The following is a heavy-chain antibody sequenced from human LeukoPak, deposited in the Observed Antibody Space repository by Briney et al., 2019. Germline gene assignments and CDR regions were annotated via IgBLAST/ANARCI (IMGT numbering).Heavy chain of an antibody. D-gene: IGHD4-17*01. V-gene: IGHV3-21*01. CDR2: ISSSSSYI. CDR3: ACLTRAVTTKWFDP. Sequence: GGSLRLSCAASGFTFSSYSMNWVRQAPGKGLEWVSSISSSSSYIYYADSVKGRFTISRDNAKNSLYLQMNSLRAEDTAVYYCACLTRAVTTKWFDPWGQGTLVTVSS. J-gene: IGHJ5*02. CDR1: GFTFSSYS.